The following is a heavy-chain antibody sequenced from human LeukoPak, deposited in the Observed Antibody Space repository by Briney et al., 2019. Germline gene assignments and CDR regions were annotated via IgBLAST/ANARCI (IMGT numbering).Heavy chain of an antibody. D-gene: IGHD5-12*01. CDR1: GFTFSNAW. V-gene: IGHV3-15*01. CDR2: IKSKTDGGTT. Sequence: GGSLRLSCAASGFTFSNAWMSWVRQAPGQGLEWVGRIKSKTDGGTTDYAAPVTGRFTISRDNSKNTLYLQMNSLRAEDTALYYCAKGRGYSGYDFFDYWGQGTLVTVSS. J-gene: IGHJ4*02. CDR3: AKGRGYSGYDFFDY.